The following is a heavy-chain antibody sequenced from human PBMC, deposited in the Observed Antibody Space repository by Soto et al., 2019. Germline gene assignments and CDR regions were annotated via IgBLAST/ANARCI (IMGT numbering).Heavy chain of an antibody. CDR1: GFTFSNAW. J-gene: IGHJ6*02. D-gene: IGHD2-2*01. CDR2: IKSKTDGGTT. CDR3: TTDPIAXCSSTSCYEAYYYGMDV. Sequence: GGSLRLSCAASGFTFSNAWMSWVRQAPGKGLEWVGRIKSKTDGGTTDYAAPVKGRFTISRDDSKNTLYLQMNSLKTEDTAVYYCTTDPIAXCSSTSCYEAYYYGMDVWGQGTTVTVSS. V-gene: IGHV3-15*01.